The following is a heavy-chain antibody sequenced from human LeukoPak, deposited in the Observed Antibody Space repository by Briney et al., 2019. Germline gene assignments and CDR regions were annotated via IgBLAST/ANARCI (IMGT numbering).Heavy chain of an antibody. J-gene: IGHJ4*02. V-gene: IGHV3-30-3*01. CDR3: AHGPGNYFDY. CDR2: ISYDGTNK. Sequence: GGSLRLSCAASGFTFSNYAMHWVRQAPGKGLEWVAVISYDGTNKYYADSVKGRFTISRDISKNTLYLQMNSLRAEDTAVYYCAHGPGNYFDYWGQGTLVTVSS. D-gene: IGHD4-17*01. CDR1: GFTFSNYA.